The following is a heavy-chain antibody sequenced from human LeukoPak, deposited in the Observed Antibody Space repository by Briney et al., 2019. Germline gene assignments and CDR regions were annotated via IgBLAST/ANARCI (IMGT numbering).Heavy chain of an antibody. CDR1: GYSISSGFY. J-gene: IGHJ4*02. CDR3: ARGVGLTQGGTFDY. CDR2: IYHSGST. Sequence: NPSETLSLTCTVSGYSISSGFYWGWIRQPPGKGLEWIGSIYHSGSTHYNPSLKSRVTISVDTSKNQLSLKLSSVTAADTAVYYCARGVGLTQGGTFDYWGQGTLVTVSS. V-gene: IGHV4-38-2*02. D-gene: IGHD1-26*01.